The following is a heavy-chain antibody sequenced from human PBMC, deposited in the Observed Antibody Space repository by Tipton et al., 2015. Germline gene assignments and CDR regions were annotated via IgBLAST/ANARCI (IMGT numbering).Heavy chain of an antibody. CDR2: TSYSGGT. CDR3: ARVTYSSRYYWYFDL. V-gene: IGHV4-59*01. J-gene: IGHJ2*01. Sequence: TLSLTCTVSGASIRRYYWSWIRQPPGKGLEWLGYTSYSGGTNYNPSLKSRVTMSVETSKNLFSLNLTSVTAADTAVYYCARVTYSSRYYWYFDLWGRGTLVTVSS. CDR1: GASIRRYY. D-gene: IGHD4-11*01.